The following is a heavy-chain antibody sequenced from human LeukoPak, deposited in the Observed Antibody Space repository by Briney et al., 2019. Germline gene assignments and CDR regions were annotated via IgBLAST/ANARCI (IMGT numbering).Heavy chain of an antibody. CDR3: AREGGIAVAPYMDV. V-gene: IGHV3-7*01. D-gene: IGHD6-19*01. CDR2: IKQDGSEK. CDR1: GFTFSSYW. Sequence: LGGCLRHSCAASGFTFSSYWMSWVRQAPGKGLEWVANIKQDGSEKYYVDYVKDRFTISRDNAKNSLYLQMNSLRAEDTAVYYCAREGGIAVAPYMDVWGKG. J-gene: IGHJ6*03.